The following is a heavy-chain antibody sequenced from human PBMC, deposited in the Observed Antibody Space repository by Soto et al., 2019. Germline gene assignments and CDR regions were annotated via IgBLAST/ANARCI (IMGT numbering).Heavy chain of an antibody. CDR3: ASRGAPSSSWYSGAFDI. Sequence: GESLKISCKVSGYSFTSYWIGWVRQMPGKGLEWMGIIYPGDSDTRYSPSFQGQVTISADKSISTAYLQWSSLKASDTAMYYCASRGAPSSSWYSGAFDIWGQGTMVTVSS. V-gene: IGHV5-51*01. J-gene: IGHJ3*02. CDR2: IYPGDSDT. D-gene: IGHD6-13*01. CDR1: GYSFTSYW.